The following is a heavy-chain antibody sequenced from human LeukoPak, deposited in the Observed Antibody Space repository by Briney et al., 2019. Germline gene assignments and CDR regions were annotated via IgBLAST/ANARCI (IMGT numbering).Heavy chain of an antibody. CDR2: ICSSGSTI. J-gene: IGHJ6*04. CDR3: AELGITMIGGV. D-gene: IGHD3-10*02. V-gene: IGHV3-48*03. CDR1: GFTFSSYE. Sequence: GGSLRLSCAASGFTFSSYEMNWVRQAPGKGLEWVSYICSSGSTIYYADSVKGRFTISRDNDKNSLYLQMNSLRAEDTAVYYCAELGITMIGGVWGKGPTVTISS.